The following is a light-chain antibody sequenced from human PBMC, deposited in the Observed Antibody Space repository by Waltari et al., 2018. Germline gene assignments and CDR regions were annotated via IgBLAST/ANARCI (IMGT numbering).Light chain of an antibody. Sequence: EIVLTQSPGTLSLSPGERATLSCRASQSFTRYLAWYQHRPGQAPRLLIYDASTRAAGVADRFSGSGSGTDVSLTISRLEPEDFAVYYCQHYVSLPVTFGQGTRVEIK. V-gene: IGKV3-20*01. J-gene: IGKJ1*01. CDR2: DAS. CDR3: QHYVSLPVT. CDR1: QSFTRY.